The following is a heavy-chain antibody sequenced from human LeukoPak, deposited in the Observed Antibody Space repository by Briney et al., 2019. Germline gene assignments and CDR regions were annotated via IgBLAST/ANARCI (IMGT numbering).Heavy chain of an antibody. J-gene: IGHJ4*02. CDR3: ARLRITIFGVVIGYFDY. V-gene: IGHV4-38-2*01. CDR2: IYHSGST. Sequence: SETLSLTCAVSGYSISSGYYWGWIRPPPGKGLEWIGSIYHSGSTYYNPSLKNRVTISVDTSKNQFSLKLSSVTAADTAVYYCARLRITIFGVVIGYFDYWGQGTLVTVSS. D-gene: IGHD3-3*01. CDR1: GYSISSGYY.